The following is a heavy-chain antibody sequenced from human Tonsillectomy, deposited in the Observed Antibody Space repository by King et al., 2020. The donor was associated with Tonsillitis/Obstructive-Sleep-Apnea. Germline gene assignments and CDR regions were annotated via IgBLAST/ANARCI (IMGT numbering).Heavy chain of an antibody. D-gene: IGHD3-3*01. Sequence: VQLQQWGAGLLKPSETLSLTCAVYGGSFSGYYWSWIRQPPGKGLEWIGEINHSGSTNYNPSLKSRVTIAVDTSKNQFSLKLSSVTAADTAVYYCARVYDFLSGGGPAPRFDPWGQGTLAT. J-gene: IGHJ5*02. CDR1: GGSFSGYY. CDR3: ARVYDFLSGGGPAPRFDP. V-gene: IGHV4-34*01. CDR2: INHSGST.